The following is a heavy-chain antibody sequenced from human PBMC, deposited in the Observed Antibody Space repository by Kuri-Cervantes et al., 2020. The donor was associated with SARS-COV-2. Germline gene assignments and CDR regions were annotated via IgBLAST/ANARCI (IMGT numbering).Heavy chain of an antibody. V-gene: IGHV4-39*01. CDR1: GGSISSSSFY. Sequence: GSLRLSCTVSGGSISSSSFYWGCSRQPPGKGLEWIGSIYYSGSTYYNPSLKSRLTICVDTIKNQFALKLSSVTAADTAVYYCASQVDTAMAFDYWGQGTLVTVSS. D-gene: IGHD5-18*01. J-gene: IGHJ4*02. CDR3: ASQVDTAMAFDY. CDR2: IYYSGST.